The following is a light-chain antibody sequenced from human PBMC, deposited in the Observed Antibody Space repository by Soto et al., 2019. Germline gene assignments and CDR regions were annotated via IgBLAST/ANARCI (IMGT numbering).Light chain of an antibody. J-gene: IGKJ5*01. CDR2: AAS. V-gene: IGKV1-9*01. CDR1: QDIAIY. Sequence: IQLTQSPSSLSASVXDRVTITCRASQDIAIYLAWYXXXXXEAHRLLTYAASTLYGPVPSRFSGSRSGTDFALTITSLQPEDFATYYCQQLFDSPITFGQGTRPGIK. CDR3: QQLFDSPIT.